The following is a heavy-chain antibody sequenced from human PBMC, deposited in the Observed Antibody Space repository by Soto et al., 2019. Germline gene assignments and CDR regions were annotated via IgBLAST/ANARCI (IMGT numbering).Heavy chain of an antibody. Sequence: QVQLQESSPGLVKPSETLSLNCTVTGGTISGYYWTWIRQSAGGGLEWIGRIYSSGSTKYNPSLKSRVTISLDTSMNHFSLRLSSVTAADTAVYYCARGQRFSDWFDPWGQGTLVTVSS. D-gene: IGHD3-3*01. CDR1: GGTISGYY. J-gene: IGHJ5*02. CDR3: ARGQRFSDWFDP. V-gene: IGHV4-4*07. CDR2: IYSSGST.